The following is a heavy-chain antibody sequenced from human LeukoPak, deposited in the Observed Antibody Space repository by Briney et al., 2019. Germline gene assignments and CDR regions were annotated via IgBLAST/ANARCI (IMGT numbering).Heavy chain of an antibody. V-gene: IGHV4-34*01. CDR3: ARATAAGTYFDY. Sequence: SETLSLTCAVYGGSFSGYYWSWIRQPPGKGLEWIGSIYYSGSTYYNPSLKSRVTISVDTSKNQFSLKLSSVTAADTAVYYCARATAAGTYFDYWGQGTLVTVSS. D-gene: IGHD6-13*01. CDR2: IYYSGST. CDR1: GGSFSGYY. J-gene: IGHJ4*02.